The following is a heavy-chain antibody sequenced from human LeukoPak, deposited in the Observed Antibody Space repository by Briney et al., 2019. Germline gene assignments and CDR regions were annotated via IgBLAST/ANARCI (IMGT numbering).Heavy chain of an antibody. J-gene: IGHJ5*02. CDR2: IYYTGNT. Sequence: SETLSLTCTVSGGSISSSSYYWSWIRQPPGKGLEWIGYIYYTGNTNYNPSLKSRVTISVDTSKNQFSLKLSSVTAADTAVYYCAKSLYGSGSYYNWFDPWGQGTLVTVSS. D-gene: IGHD3-10*01. CDR3: AKSLYGSGSYYNWFDP. V-gene: IGHV4-61*05. CDR1: GGSISSSSYY.